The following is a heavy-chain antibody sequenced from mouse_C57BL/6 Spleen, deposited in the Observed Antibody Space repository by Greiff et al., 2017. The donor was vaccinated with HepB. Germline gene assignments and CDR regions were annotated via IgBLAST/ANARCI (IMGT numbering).Heavy chain of an antibody. CDR2: IYPSDSET. J-gene: IGHJ3*01. CDR3: AWGYYDFAY. CDR1: GYTFTSYW. D-gene: IGHD2-4*01. Sequence: QVHVKQPGAELVRPGSSVKLSCKASGYTFTSYWMDWVKQRPGQGLEWIGNIYPSDSETHYNQKFKDKATLTVDKSSSTAYMQLSSLTSEDSAVYYCAWGYYDFAYWGQGTLVTVSA. V-gene: IGHV1-61*01.